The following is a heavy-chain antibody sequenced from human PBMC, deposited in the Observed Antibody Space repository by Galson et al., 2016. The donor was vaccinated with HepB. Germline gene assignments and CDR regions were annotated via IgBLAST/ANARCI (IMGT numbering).Heavy chain of an antibody. CDR1: GFRFSSHY. D-gene: IGHD2-2*01. CDR3: ANGGCSSCYSDY. J-gene: IGHJ4*02. CDR2: ISDDGSNE. V-gene: IGHV3-30-3*01. Sequence: SLRLSCAASGFRFSSHYMFWVRQAPGEGLDWVAVISDDGSNEYYAHSVKGRFTISRDNSQNTVFLQMNSLRAEDTALYFCANGGCSSCYSDYWGQGTLVTVSS.